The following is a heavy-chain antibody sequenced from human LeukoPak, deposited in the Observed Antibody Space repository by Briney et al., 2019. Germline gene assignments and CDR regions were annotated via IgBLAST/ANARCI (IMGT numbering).Heavy chain of an antibody. CDR2: IYTSGGT. V-gene: IGHV4-4*07. J-gene: IGHJ3*02. CDR3: ASGYYDSSGSPFAFDI. D-gene: IGHD3-22*01. Sequence: SETLSLTCTVSGGSISSYYWSWIRQPAGGRLEWIGRIYTSGGTNYNPSLKSRVTMSVDTSKNQFSLKLSSVTAADTAVYYCASGYYDSSGSPFAFDIWGQGTMVTVSS. CDR1: GGSISSYY.